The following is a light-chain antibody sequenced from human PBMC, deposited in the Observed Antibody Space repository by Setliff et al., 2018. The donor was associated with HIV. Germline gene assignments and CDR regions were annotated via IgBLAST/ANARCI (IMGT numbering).Light chain of an antibody. Sequence: NFMLTQPHSVSESPGKTVTISCTRSSGSIASNYVQWYQQRPGSSPTTVIYDDNQRPSGVPDRFSGSIDSSSNSASLTISGLKTEDEADYYCQSYDSSNRNVVFGGGTQLTVL. J-gene: IGLJ2*01. CDR2: DDN. CDR1: SGSIASNY. CDR3: QSYDSSNRNVV. V-gene: IGLV6-57*01.